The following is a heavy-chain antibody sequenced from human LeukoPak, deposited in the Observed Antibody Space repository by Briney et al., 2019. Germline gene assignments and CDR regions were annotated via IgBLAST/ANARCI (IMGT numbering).Heavy chain of an antibody. D-gene: IGHD6-13*01. V-gene: IGHV1-24*01. Sequence: ASVKVSCKVSGYTLTELSMHWVRQAPGKGLEWMGGFDPEDGETIYAQKFQGRVTITADRSTSTAYMELSSLRSEDTAVYYCARDRSLYSSTWYVPRDGFDIWGQGTMVTVSS. J-gene: IGHJ3*02. CDR3: ARDRSLYSSTWYVPRDGFDI. CDR1: GYTLTELS. CDR2: FDPEDGET.